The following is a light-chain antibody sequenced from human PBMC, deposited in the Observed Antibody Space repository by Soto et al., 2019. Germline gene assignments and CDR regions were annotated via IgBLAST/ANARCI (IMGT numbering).Light chain of an antibody. CDR3: QQRSNWWT. CDR1: QSVSSN. Sequence: EIVLTQSPGTLSLSPGERATLSCRASQSVSSNLAWYQQKPGQAPRLLIYDASNRATGIPARFSGSGSGTDFTLTISSLEPEDFAVYYCQQRSNWWTFGQGPKVDIK. V-gene: IGKV3-11*01. CDR2: DAS. J-gene: IGKJ1*01.